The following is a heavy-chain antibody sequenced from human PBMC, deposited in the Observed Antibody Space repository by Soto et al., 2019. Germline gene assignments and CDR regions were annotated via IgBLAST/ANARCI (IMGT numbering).Heavy chain of an antibody. J-gene: IGHJ5*01. D-gene: IGHD3-3*01. V-gene: IGHV3-30*03. CDR2: ITNDASVQ. Sequence: GSLRLSCTSSSVTINVHGMQWVRQAPAKGLEWVAFITNDASVQYYAESVKGRFTISRDHSKNTVDLQMSSLRSEESAVYYCARDIWSGDYKWFDSWGPGTLVTVSS. CDR1: SVTINVHG. CDR3: ARDIWSGDYKWFDS.